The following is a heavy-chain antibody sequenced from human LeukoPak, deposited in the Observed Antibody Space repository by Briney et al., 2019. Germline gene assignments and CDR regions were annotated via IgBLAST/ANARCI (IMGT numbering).Heavy chain of an antibody. J-gene: IGHJ4*02. CDR1: GFTFSNYS. Sequence: PGGSLRLSCAASGFTFSNYSMNWVRQAPGKGLEWVSSITSSSSHIYYADSVKGRFTISRDNAKNSLFLQMNSLRADDTAVYYCARTWKYYFDNWGQGTLVTVSS. D-gene: IGHD1-1*01. CDR2: ITSSSSHI. CDR3: ARTWKYYFDN. V-gene: IGHV3-21*01.